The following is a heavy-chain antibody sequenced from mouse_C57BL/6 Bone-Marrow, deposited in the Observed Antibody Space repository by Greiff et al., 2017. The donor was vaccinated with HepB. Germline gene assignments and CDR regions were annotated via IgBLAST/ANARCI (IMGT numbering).Heavy chain of an antibody. V-gene: IGHV10-1*01. D-gene: IGHD2-13*01. CDR1: GFSFNTYA. CDR3: VRQTTSFDV. Sequence: EVKLMESGGGLVQPKGSLKLSCAASGFSFNTYAMNWVRQAPGKGLEWVARIRSKSNNYATYYADSVKDRFTISRDDSESMLYLQMNNLKTEDTAMYYCVRQTTSFDVWGTGTTVTVSS. CDR2: IRSKSNNYAT. J-gene: IGHJ1*03.